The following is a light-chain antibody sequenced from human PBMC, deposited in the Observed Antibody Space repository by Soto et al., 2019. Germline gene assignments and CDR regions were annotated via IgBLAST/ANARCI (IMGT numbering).Light chain of an antibody. Sequence: QSVLTQPASVSGSPGQSITISCTGTSSDVGNYNLVSWYQQHPGKAPKLMIYEVSKRPSGVSSRFSGSKSGNTASLTISGLQAEDEADYYCYSYAGGDTYYVFGTGTKLT. J-gene: IGLJ1*01. CDR2: EVS. V-gene: IGLV2-23*02. CDR1: SSDVGNYNL. CDR3: YSYAGGDTYYV.